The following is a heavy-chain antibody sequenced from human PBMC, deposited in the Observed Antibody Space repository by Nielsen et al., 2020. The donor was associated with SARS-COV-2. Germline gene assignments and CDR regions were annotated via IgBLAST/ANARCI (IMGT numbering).Heavy chain of an antibody. D-gene: IGHD3-22*01. CDR1: GYSFTSYW. CDR2: IDPSDSYT. CDR3: ARLGDSNNWFDP. V-gene: IGHV5-10-1*01. Sequence: GESLKISCQTSGYSFTSYWISWVRQMPGKGLEWMGRIDPSDSYTNYSPSFQGHVTISADKSISTAYLQWSSLKASDTAMYYCARLGDSNNWFDPWGQGTLVTVSS. J-gene: IGHJ5*02.